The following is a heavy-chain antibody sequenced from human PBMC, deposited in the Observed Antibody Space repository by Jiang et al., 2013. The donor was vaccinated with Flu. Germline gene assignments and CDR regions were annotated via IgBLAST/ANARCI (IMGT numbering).Heavy chain of an antibody. CDR2: ITYSGTT. Sequence: ITYSGTTYYNPSLKSRLTISGDKSQKQFSLALTSVTAADTAVYYCASEITVPTNYFDSWGQGTLVIVSS. J-gene: IGHJ4*02. V-gene: IGHV4-30-4*05. CDR3: ASEITVPTNYFDS. D-gene: IGHD4-17*01.